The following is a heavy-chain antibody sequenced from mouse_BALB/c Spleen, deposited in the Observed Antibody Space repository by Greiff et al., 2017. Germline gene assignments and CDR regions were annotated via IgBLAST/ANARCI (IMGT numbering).Heavy chain of an antibody. CDR2: ISSGSSTI. Sequence: EVHLVESGGGLVQPGGSRKLSCAASGFTFSSFGMHWVRQAPEKGLEWVAYISSGSSTIYYADTVKGRFTISRDNPKNTLFLQMTSLRSEDTAMYYCARCRSNYYAMDYWGQGTSVTVSS. J-gene: IGHJ4*01. D-gene: IGHD2-14*01. CDR3: ARCRSNYYAMDY. CDR1: GFTFSSFG. V-gene: IGHV5-17*02.